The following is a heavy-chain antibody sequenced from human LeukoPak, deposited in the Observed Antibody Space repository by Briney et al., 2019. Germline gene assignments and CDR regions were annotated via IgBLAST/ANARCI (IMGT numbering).Heavy chain of an antibody. CDR3: ARAPGGGPPL. D-gene: IGHD3-16*01. V-gene: IGHV4-61*02. CDR2: IHTSGST. Sequence: TSETLSLTCTVSAGSISSGSYYWSWIPQPAGKGLEWIGRIHTSGSTNYNPSLKSRVTMSLDTSKNQFSLRLSSVTAADTAVYYCARAPGGGPPLWGQGTLVTVSS. CDR1: AGSISSGSYY. J-gene: IGHJ4*02.